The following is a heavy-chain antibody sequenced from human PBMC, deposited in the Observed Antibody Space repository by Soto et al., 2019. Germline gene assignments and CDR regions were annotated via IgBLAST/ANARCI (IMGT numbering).Heavy chain of an antibody. D-gene: IGHD1-26*01. J-gene: IGHJ4*02. CDR1: GFIFGNFT. CDR3: AKHLGIDNVGGLDY. Sequence: EVQLLESGGGLVQPGGSLRLSCAASGFIFGNFTMNWVRQVPGRGPEWVSAIGHGGATTWYADSVKGRFTISRDDSMNTLYLQMNSLTAEDTALYYCAKHLGIDNVGGLDYWGQGAVITVSS. CDR2: IGHGGATT. V-gene: IGHV3-23*01.